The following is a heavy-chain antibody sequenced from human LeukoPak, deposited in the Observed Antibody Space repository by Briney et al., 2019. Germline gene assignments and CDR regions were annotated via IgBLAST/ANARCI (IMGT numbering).Heavy chain of an antibody. CDR1: GFTFSSYE. V-gene: IGHV3-48*03. CDR2: ISSSGSTI. CDR3: ARDLDFWSGFDP. Sequence: GGSLRLSCAASGFTFSSYEMNWVRQAPGKGLEWVSYISSSGSTIYYADSVKGRFTISRDNAKNSLYLQMNSLRAEDTAVYYCARDLDFWSGFDPWGQGTLVTVSS. D-gene: IGHD3-3*01. J-gene: IGHJ5*02.